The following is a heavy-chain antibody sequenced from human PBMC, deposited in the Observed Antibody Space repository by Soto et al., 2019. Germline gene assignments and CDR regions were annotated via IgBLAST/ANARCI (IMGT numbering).Heavy chain of an antibody. D-gene: IGHD3-10*01. CDR2: TYYTGST. V-gene: IGHV4-59*13. J-gene: IGHJ5*02. CDR1: GASFCTNY. CDR3: ATDSAGRGPFDP. Sequence: SETLSLTCTISGASFCTNYWSWIRQAPGKGLEWIGYTYYTGSTKYNPSFKSRATISVDTSKNQFSLTLNPAAAADTAVYYCATDSAGRGPFDPWGQGILVTASS.